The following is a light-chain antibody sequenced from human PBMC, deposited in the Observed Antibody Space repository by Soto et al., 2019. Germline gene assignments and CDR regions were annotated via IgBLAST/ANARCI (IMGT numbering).Light chain of an antibody. Sequence: DIVMTQSPDSLAVSLGERATINCKSSQSVLYSSNSKNYLAWYQQKPGQPPKLLIYWASTRESGVPDQFSGSGSGTDFTLTISSLQAEDVAVYYCQQYYGTPFTFGPGTKVDVK. CDR2: WAS. CDR1: QSVLYSSNSKNY. J-gene: IGKJ3*01. CDR3: QQYYGTPFT. V-gene: IGKV4-1*01.